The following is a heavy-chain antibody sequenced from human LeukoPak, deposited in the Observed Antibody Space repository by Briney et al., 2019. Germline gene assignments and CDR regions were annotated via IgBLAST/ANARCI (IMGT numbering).Heavy chain of an antibody. CDR2: ISSSSSYI. V-gene: IGHV3-21*01. CDR1: GFTFRTYG. CDR3: LRSPHPLYYFDY. Sequence: PGGSLRLSCAAAGFTFRTYGTNWVRQAPGKGLEWVSSISSSSSYIYYADSMKGRFTISRDNAKNSLYLQMSSLRAEDTAVYYCLRSPHPLYYFDYWGQGTLVTVSS. J-gene: IGHJ4*02.